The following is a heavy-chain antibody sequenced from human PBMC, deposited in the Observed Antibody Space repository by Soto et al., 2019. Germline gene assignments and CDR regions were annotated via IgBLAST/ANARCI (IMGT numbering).Heavy chain of an antibody. CDR3: ARDQTGGDSGVDETHV. D-gene: IGHD4-17*01. Sequence: GGSLRLCCAASGFTVNNNYMSWVRQAPGKGLEWVSVIYNDDSTYYADSVRGRFTISRDNSKNTLYLQMNSLRVEDTAVYYCARDQTGGDSGVDETHVLGKGTKVSVS. CDR1: GFTVNNNY. V-gene: IGHV3-53*01. CDR2: IYNDDST. J-gene: IGHJ6*03.